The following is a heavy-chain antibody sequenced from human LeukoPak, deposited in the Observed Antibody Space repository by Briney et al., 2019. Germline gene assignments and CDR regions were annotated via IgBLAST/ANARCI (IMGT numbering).Heavy chain of an antibody. J-gene: IGHJ6*03. D-gene: IGHD6-13*01. CDR2: ITGSGASS. CDR1: GFTFNSYA. V-gene: IGHV3-23*01. Sequence: TGGSLRLSCAASGFTFNSYAMTWVRQAPGKGLEWVTTITGSGASSYSADSVRGRFTISRDNSKNTLFLQLNSLRADDTAVYYCARNQDSSWYYYYMDVWGIGTMVTVSS. CDR3: ARNQDSSWYYYYMDV.